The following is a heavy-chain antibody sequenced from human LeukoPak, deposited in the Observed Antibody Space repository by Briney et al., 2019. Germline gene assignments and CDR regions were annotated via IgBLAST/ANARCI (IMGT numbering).Heavy chain of an antibody. CDR2: IHYSGST. CDR3: ARGKEVITMLRGLKPGYYFDY. Sequence: ASETLSLTCTVSGGSISTNYYWSWIRQPPGKGLEWIGYIHYSGSTKYKSSLKSRVTISVDTSKNQFSLKLNSVTAADTAVYYCARGKEVITMLRGLKPGYYFDYWGQGTLVTVSS. D-gene: IGHD3-10*01. J-gene: IGHJ4*02. CDR1: GGSISTNYY. V-gene: IGHV4-59*01.